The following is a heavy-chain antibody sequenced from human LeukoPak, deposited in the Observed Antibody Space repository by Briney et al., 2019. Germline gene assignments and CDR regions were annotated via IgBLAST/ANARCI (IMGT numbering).Heavy chain of an antibody. D-gene: IGHD3-3*01. V-gene: IGHV4-59*01. J-gene: IGHJ6*02. CDR1: GGSISSYY. CDR3: ASSPAEYYDFWSGDYGMDV. Sequence: SETLSLTCTVSGGSISSYYWSWIRQPPGKGLEWIGYINYSGSTNYNPPLKSRVTISVDTSKNQFSLKLSSVTAADTAVYYCASSPAEYYDFWSGDYGMDVWGQGTTVTVSS. CDR2: INYSGST.